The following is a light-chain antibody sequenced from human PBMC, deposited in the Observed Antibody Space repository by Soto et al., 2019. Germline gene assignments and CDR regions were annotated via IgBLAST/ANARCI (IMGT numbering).Light chain of an antibody. CDR2: RAS. CDR1: QNIYYN. CDR3: LQYHNLWA. Sequence: ILMTQSPATVYVSPGESATLSCRASQNIYYNVAWYQHRPGQAPRLLIYRASTRAPGVPARFSGSWSGTEFTLTISSLKPEDFTVYSCLQYHNLWAFGQGTKVEI. V-gene: IGKV3-15*01. J-gene: IGKJ1*01.